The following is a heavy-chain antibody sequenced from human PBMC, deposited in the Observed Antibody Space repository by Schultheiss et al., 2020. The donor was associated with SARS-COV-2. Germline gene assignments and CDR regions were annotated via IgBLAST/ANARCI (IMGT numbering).Heavy chain of an antibody. CDR1: GGSISSYY. J-gene: IGHJ6*02. CDR2: IYYSGST. Sequence: SQTLSLTCTVSGGSISSYYWSWIRQPAGKGLEWIGYIYYSGSTNYNPSLKSRVTISVDTSKNQFSLKLSSVTAADTAVYYCARNRGASYGSGSYYKRYQYYGMDVWGQGTTVTVSS. CDR3: ARNRGASYGSGSYYKRYQYYGMDV. D-gene: IGHD3-10*01. V-gene: IGHV4-59*12.